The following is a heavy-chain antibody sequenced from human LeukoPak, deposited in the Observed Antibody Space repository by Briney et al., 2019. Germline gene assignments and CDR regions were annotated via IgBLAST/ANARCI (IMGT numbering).Heavy chain of an antibody. CDR2: ISGNGAGT. CDR1: GFTFSSYA. V-gene: IGHV3-23*01. CDR3: VKISPYGGVAS. D-gene: IGHD2-8*02. Sequence: SGGSLRLSCAASGFTFSSYAMSWVRQAPGKGLEWVSAISGNGAGTYYADSVRDRFTISRDNSKSTLYLQMNSLTADDTALYYCVKISPYGGVASWGQGSLVTVTS. J-gene: IGHJ5*02.